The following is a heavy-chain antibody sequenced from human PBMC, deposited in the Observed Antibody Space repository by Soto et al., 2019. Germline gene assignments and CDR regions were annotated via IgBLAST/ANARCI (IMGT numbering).Heavy chain of an antibody. CDR1: GGSISSGGYY. V-gene: IGHV4-31*03. D-gene: IGHD3-22*01. J-gene: IGHJ4*02. CDR3: AGGGTDDSSGYWDDY. Sequence: PSETLSLTCTVSGGSISSGGYYWSWIRQHPAKGPEWIGYIYYSGSTYYNPSLKSRVTISVDTSKNQFSLKLSSVTAADTAVYYCAGGGTDDSSGYWDDYWGQGTLVTVSS. CDR2: IYYSGST.